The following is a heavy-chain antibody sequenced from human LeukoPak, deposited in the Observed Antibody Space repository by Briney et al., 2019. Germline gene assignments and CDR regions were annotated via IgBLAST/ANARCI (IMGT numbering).Heavy chain of an antibody. CDR2: INPNSGGT. J-gene: IGHJ6*02. Sequence: ASVKVSCKASGYTFTGYDINWVRQAPGQGLEWMGRINPNSGGTNYAQKFQGRVTMTGDTSISTAYMELSRLRSDDTAVYYCARVDRYDMDVWGQGTTVTVSS. CDR3: ARVDRYDMDV. V-gene: IGHV1-2*06. CDR1: GYTFTGYD.